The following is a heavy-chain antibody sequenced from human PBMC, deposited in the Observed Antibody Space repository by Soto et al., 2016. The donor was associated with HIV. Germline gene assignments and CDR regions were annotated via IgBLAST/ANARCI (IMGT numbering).Heavy chain of an antibody. CDR2: ISGSGGST. V-gene: IGHV3-23*01. J-gene: IGHJ4*02. CDR1: GFTFSSYA. CDR3: AKDLNYDYFDLVCITT. D-gene: IGHD3-9*01. Sequence: SGFTFSSYAMSWVRQAPGKGLEWVSAISGSGGSTYYADSVKGRFTISRDNSKNTLYLQMNSLRAEDTAVYYCAKDLNYDYFDLVCITTWGQGTLVTVSS.